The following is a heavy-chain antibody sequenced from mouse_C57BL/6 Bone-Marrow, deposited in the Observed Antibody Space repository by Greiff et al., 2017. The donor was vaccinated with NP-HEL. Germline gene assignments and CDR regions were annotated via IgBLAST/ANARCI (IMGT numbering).Heavy chain of an antibody. V-gene: IGHV1-59*01. CDR2: IDPSDSYT. Sequence: QVQLQQPGAELVRPGTSVKLSCKASGYTFTSYWMHWVKQRPGQGLEWIGVIDPSDSYTNYNQKFKGKATLTVDTSSSTAYMQLSSLTSEDSAVYYCARRGTGTGFAYWGQGTLVTVSA. D-gene: IGHD4-1*01. J-gene: IGHJ3*01. CDR1: GYTFTSYW. CDR3: ARRGTGTGFAY.